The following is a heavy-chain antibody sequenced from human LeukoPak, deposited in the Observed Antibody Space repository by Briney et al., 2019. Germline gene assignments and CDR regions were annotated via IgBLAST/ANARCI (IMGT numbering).Heavy chain of an antibody. CDR3: ARARVYCSSTSCYEGCYFDY. Sequence: SLTLSCAVSGLTFSSYDTHSARQDRGNCLGWVTSISTAGDKYYPGSVKGRFTISGETTKNSLYLQMNSLRAGDAAVYYCARARVYCSSTSCYEGCYFDYWGQGTLVTVSS. D-gene: IGHD2-2*01. V-gene: IGHV3-13*01. J-gene: IGHJ4*02. CDR2: ISTAGDK. CDR1: GLTFSSYD.